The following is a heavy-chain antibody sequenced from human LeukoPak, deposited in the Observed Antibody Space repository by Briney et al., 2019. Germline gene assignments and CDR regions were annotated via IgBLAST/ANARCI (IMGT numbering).Heavy chain of an antibody. CDR3: ARQYSWGGYSSSWYNLDYMDV. CDR1: GFTFSHYW. Sequence: GSLRLSCAASGFTFSHYWMHWVRQVPGKGLEWIGEIYHSGSTNYNPSLKSRVTISVDKSKNQFSLKLSSVTAADTAVYYCARQYSWGGYSSSWYNLDYMDVWGKGTTVTISS. D-gene: IGHD6-13*01. V-gene: IGHV4-4*02. J-gene: IGHJ6*03. CDR2: IYHSGST.